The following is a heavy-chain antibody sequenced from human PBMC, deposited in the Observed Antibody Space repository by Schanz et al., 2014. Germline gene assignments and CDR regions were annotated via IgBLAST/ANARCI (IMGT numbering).Heavy chain of an antibody. D-gene: IGHD6-19*01. CDR3: AKDLPAVAVAPLMTGLYSS. CDR2: IWYDGSKT. J-gene: IGHJ5*02. V-gene: IGHV3-33*06. CDR1: GFSFDKYG. Sequence: VQLVESGGGVVQPGRSLRLSCAASGFSFDKYGMHWVRQAPGKGLEWVGVIWYDGSKTYYADSVRGRFTISRENSKNTLHLQMNSLRAEDTAVYHCAKDLPAVAVAPLMTGLYSSWGQGTLVSVSS.